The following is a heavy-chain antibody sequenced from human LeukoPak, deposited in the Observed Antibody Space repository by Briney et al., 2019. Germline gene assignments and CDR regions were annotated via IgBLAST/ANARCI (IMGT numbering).Heavy chain of an antibody. Sequence: GASVKVSCKASGYTFTGYYMHWVRQAPGQGLEWMGWINPNSGGTNYAQKFQGRVTMTRDTSISTAYVELSRLRSDDTAVYYCARGGPQGVRFLEWLFGYWGQGTLVTVSS. CDR1: GYTFTGYY. CDR3: ARGGPQGVRFLEWLFGY. V-gene: IGHV1-2*02. D-gene: IGHD3-3*01. J-gene: IGHJ4*02. CDR2: INPNSGGT.